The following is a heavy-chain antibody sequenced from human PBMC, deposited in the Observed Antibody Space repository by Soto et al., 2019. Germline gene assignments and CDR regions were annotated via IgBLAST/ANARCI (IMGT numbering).Heavy chain of an antibody. D-gene: IGHD3-10*01. J-gene: IGHJ4*02. V-gene: IGHV4-34*02. Sequence: QVQLQQWGAGLLKPSETLSLTCAVYGGSFSGYYWSWIRQPPGKGLEWIGEINHSGSTNYNPSLKRRVTISVATSKSQISLNLKSVTAADTAVYYCARGLGFANRALDYWGQGTLVTVSS. CDR3: ARGLGFANRALDY. CDR2: INHSGST. CDR1: GGSFSGYY.